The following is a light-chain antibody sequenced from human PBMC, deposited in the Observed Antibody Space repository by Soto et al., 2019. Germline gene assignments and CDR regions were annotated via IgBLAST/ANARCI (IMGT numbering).Light chain of an antibody. J-gene: IGKJ1*01. CDR3: QQNDDTPGT. Sequence: VMTPSPATVSVSPGDRATLSGRASQSVSSNSPWYQQKQGHAPRLLSYDVSNRATGVPARLSGSRSETDFTLTISGLRSEDAAVYYCQQNDDTPGTSGQGTKVDIK. CDR1: QSVSSN. V-gene: IGKV3-15*01. CDR2: DVS.